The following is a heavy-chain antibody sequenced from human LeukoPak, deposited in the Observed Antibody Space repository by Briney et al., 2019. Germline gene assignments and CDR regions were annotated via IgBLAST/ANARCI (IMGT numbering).Heavy chain of an antibody. CDR2: ISYDGSYK. D-gene: IGHD4-23*01. V-gene: IGHV3-30*04. J-gene: IGHJ6*03. Sequence: GGSLRLSCAASGFTFSSYTMHWVRQAPGKGLEWVAVISYDGSYKYYADSVKGRFTISRDDSKNTLYLQMNSLRAEDTALYYCARDGDTVLTRGYYYYMDVWGKGTTVTVSS. CDR1: GFTFSSYT. CDR3: ARDGDTVLTRGYYYYMDV.